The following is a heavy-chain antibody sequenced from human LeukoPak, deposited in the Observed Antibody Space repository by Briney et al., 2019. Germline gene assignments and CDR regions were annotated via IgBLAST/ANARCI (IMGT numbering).Heavy chain of an antibody. Sequence: GGSLRLSCAASGFTFSTFWMHWVRQAPGKGLVWVSRINSDGSSTVYADSVKGRFTISRDNAKNTLYLQMNSLRADDTAVYYCAKSHYTSSWFPDYWGQGTLVTVSS. CDR2: INSDGSST. D-gene: IGHD6-13*01. CDR3: AKSHYTSSWFPDY. J-gene: IGHJ4*02. CDR1: GFTFSTFW. V-gene: IGHV3-74*01.